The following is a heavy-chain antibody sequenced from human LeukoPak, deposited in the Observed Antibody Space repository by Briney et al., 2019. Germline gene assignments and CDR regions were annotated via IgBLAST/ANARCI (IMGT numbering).Heavy chain of an antibody. CDR3: AKDLSSSWYYGWFDP. D-gene: IGHD6-13*01. Sequence: GGSLRLSCAVSGITVSNYGMSWVRQAPGKGLEWVSAISGSGGSTYYADSVKGRFTISRDNSKNTLYLQMNSLRAEDTAVYYCAKDLSSSWYYGWFDPWGQGTLVTVSS. CDR1: GITVSNYG. J-gene: IGHJ5*02. CDR2: ISGSGGST. V-gene: IGHV3-23*01.